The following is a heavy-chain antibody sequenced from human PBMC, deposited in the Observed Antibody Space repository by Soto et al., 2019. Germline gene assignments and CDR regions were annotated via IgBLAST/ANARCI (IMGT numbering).Heavy chain of an antibody. CDR2: INHRGGA. Sequence: QVQLQQWGAGLLKPSETLSLTCAAHNGSFTDYFWTWIRQSPGKGLEWIGEINHRGGATYNPCLRSRVTISMDTAENSVSLSPRSLTAAGTVVYYWVARGMTYDVLSGHHAFGPWGHGTLVTVSS. CDR1: NGSFTDYF. D-gene: IGHD3-3*01. CDR3: VARGMTYDVLSGHHAFGP. J-gene: IGHJ5*02. V-gene: IGHV4-34*02.